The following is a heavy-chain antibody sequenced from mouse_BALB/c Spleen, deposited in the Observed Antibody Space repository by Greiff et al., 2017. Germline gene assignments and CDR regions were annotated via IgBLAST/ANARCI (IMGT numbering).Heavy chain of an antibody. J-gene: IGHJ4*01. CDR3: ARSNGNFYAMDY. V-gene: IGHV5-15*02. D-gene: IGHD2-1*01. Sequence: EVQGVESGGGLVQPGGSRKLSCAASGFTFSDYGMAWVRQAPGKGPEWVAFISNLAYSIYYADTVTGRFTISRENAKNTLYLEMSSLRSEDTAMYYCARSNGNFYAMDYWGQGTSVTVSS. CDR2: ISNLAYSI. CDR1: GFTFSDYG.